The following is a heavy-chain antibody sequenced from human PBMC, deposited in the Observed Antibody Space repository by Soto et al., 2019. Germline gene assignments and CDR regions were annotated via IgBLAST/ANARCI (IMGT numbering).Heavy chain of an antibody. CDR2: INPATGAA. D-gene: IGHD3-3*01. V-gene: IGHV1-2*02. CDR3: ARGGGVGVAGSAAFDM. Sequence: QLHLVQSGAVVKKPGASVTVSCSASGYPVTAYYMHWVRQAPGRGLEWMGGINPATGAAKYTQTFQGRGTMTRDTSTGTVFMELSGLTSEDTAVFYGARGGGVGVAGSAAFDMWGQGTLVTVSS. J-gene: IGHJ3*02. CDR1: GYPVTAYY.